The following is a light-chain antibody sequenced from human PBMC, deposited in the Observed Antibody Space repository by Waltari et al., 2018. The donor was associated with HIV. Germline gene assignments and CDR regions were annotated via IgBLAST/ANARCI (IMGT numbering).Light chain of an antibody. CDR1: QSLQHSNRKTY. J-gene: IGKJ4*01. V-gene: IGKV2D-29*01. Sequence: DIVMTQTPLSLSVTPGQPASISCKSNQSLQHSNRKTYWYWYLQKPGKPPQLLIYEVSNRFSGVPDRFIGSGSGTDFTLKISRVEAEDVGVYYCLQSLEIPLTFGGGTKVEIK. CDR2: EVS. CDR3: LQSLEIPLT.